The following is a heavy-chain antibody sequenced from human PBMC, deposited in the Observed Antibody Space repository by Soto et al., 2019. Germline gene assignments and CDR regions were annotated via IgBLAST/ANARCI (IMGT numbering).Heavy chain of an antibody. CDR3: ARDGRRAPAAPGFDP. V-gene: IGHV4-30-4*01. D-gene: IGHD6-13*01. J-gene: IGHJ5*02. CDR2: IYYSGST. Sequence: PSETLSLTCTVSGGSISSGDYYWSWIRQPPGKGLEWIGYIYYSGSTYYNPSLKSRVTISVDTSKNQFSLKLSSVTAADTAVYYCARDGRRAPAAPGFDPWGQGTLVTVSS. CDR1: GGSISSGDYY.